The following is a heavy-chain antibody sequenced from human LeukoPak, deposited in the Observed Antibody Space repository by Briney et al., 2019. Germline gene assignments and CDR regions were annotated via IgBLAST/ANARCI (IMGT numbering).Heavy chain of an antibody. J-gene: IGHJ3*02. Sequence: ASVKVSCKASGYTFTGYYMHWVRQAPGQGLEWMGWINPNSGGTNYAQKFQGRVTMTRDTSISTAYMELSRLRSDDTAVYYCANHLYYDFWSGYSNAFDIWGQGTMVTVSS. CDR2: INPNSGGT. CDR1: GYTFTGYY. V-gene: IGHV1-2*02. CDR3: ANHLYYDFWSGYSNAFDI. D-gene: IGHD3-3*01.